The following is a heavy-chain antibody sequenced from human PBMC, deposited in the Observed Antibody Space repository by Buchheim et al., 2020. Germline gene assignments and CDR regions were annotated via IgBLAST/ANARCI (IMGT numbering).Heavy chain of an antibody. D-gene: IGHD4-23*01. CDR1: GGSISSISYY. V-gene: IGHV4-39*01. CDR3: ARHTVVEARGTDY. J-gene: IGHJ4*02. Sequence: QLQVQGSGPGLVRPSETLSLTATVSGGSISSISYYGGGIRQPPGKGREGIGNIYYTGGTAYNRSLKSRVTVSVDTSKTQFSLKLTSVTAADTAVYYCARHTVVEARGTDYWGQGTL. CDR2: IYYTGGT.